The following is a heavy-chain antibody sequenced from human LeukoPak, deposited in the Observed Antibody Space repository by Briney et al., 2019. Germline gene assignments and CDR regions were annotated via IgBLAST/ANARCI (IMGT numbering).Heavy chain of an antibody. CDR3: AKGSGINHYHWIDP. CDR2: ISGGGGST. D-gene: IGHD1-14*01. V-gene: IGHV3-23*01. J-gene: IGHJ5*02. CDR1: EFTFSNYA. Sequence: GGSLRLSCAASEFTFSNYAMNWVRQAPGKGLEWVSGISGGGGSTYYADPVKGGFTISRDNSKNTLYLQMDSLRAEDTALYYCAKGSGINHYHWIDPWGQGTLVTVSS.